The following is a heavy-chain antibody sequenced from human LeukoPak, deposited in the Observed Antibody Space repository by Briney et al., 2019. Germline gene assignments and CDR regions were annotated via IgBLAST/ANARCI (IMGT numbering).Heavy chain of an antibody. V-gene: IGHV3-48*01. CDR2: ISSSSSTI. Sequence: GGSLRLSCAASGFTFSNAWMSWVRQAPGKGLEWVSYISSSSSTIYYADSVKGRFTISRDNSKNTLYLQMNSLRAEDTAVYYCARGPPPAYYGDYDYYFDYWGQGTLVTVSS. D-gene: IGHD4-17*01. J-gene: IGHJ4*02. CDR3: ARGPPPAYYGDYDYYFDY. CDR1: GFTFSNAW.